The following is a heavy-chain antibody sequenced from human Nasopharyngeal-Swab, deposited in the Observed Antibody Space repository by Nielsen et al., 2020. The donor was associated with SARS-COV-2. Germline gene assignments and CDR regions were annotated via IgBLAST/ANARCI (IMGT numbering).Heavy chain of an antibody. V-gene: IGHV3-43*01. CDR3: AKGVHYMSYFHTPPSDH. J-gene: IGHJ4*02. Sequence: GRSLGLSCVASGFTFDDYGLHWVRQVPGKGLEWVSLISWDGVNTYYADSVKGRFTISRDNSRNSLFLQMNSLKTEDTALYYCAKGVHYMSYFHTPPSDHWGQGTPVTVSS. CDR1: GFTFDDYG. CDR2: ISWDGVNT. D-gene: IGHD3-10*01.